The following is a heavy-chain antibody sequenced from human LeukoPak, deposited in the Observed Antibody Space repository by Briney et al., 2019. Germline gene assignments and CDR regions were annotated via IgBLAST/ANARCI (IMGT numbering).Heavy chain of an antibody. V-gene: IGHV4-4*07. CDR3: ARDSRSITMIVVDDAFDI. Sequence: PSETLSLTRTVSGGSISSYYWSWIRQPAGKGLEWIGRIYTSGSTNYNPSLKSRVTMSVDTSKNQFSLKLSSVTAADTAVYYCARDSRSITMIVVDDAFDIWGQGTMVTVSS. D-gene: IGHD3-22*01. CDR2: IYTSGST. CDR1: GGSISSYY. J-gene: IGHJ3*02.